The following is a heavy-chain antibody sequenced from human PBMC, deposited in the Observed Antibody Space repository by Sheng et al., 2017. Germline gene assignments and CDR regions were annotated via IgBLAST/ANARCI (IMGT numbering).Heavy chain of an antibody. CDR2: FNPNSGGA. D-gene: IGHD5-18*01. CDR3: ARSGYTSAADFDY. J-gene: IGHJ4*01. Sequence: QVHLVQSGAAVKEPGASVRVSCRASGYPFTGYYFHWVQQAPGQGLEWMGWFNPNSGGAHLAQKFQGRVTMTRDTSISTAYMELSRLRSDDTAVYYCARSGYTSAADFDY. V-gene: IGHV1-2*02. CDR1: GYPFTGYY.